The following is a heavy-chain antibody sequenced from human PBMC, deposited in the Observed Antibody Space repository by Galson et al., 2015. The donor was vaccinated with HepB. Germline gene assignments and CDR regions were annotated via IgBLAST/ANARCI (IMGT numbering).Heavy chain of an antibody. J-gene: IGHJ4*02. CDR3: ARAIGYSYGYAY. CDR1: GFTFSSSW. Sequence: SLRLSCAASGFTFSSSWMHWVRQAPGKGLVWVSRINGDGSSTDYVASVKGRFTISRDNAKNTLYLQMNSLRAEDTAVYYCARAIGYSYGYAYWGQGTLVTVSS. D-gene: IGHD5-18*01. CDR2: INGDGSST. V-gene: IGHV3-74*01.